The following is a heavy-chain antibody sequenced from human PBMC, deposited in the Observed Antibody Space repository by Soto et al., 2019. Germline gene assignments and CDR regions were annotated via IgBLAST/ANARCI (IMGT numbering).Heavy chain of an antibody. D-gene: IGHD3-22*01. J-gene: IGHJ5*02. CDR1: GFTFDDYA. CDR3: ATDSDGDMGGDYYDSRRRAKGFDP. CDR2: ISWNSGSI. Sequence: EVQLVESGGGLVQPGRSLRLSCAASGFTFDDYAMHWVRQAPGKGLEWVSGISWNSGSIGYADSVKGRFTISRDNAKHSLYLQMNSLGAEDTALYYCATDSDGDMGGDYYDSRRRAKGFDPWGQGTLVTVSS. V-gene: IGHV3-9*01.